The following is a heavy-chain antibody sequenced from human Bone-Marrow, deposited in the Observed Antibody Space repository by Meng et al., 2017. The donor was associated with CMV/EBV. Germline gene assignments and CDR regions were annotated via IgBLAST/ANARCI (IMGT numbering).Heavy chain of an antibody. V-gene: IGHV1-2*02. J-gene: IGHJ5*02. CDR3: ARDPIFGVVPANWFDP. D-gene: IGHD3-3*01. CDR1: GYTFTGYY. Sequence: ASVKVSCKASGYTFTGYYMHWVRQAPGQGLEWMGWINPNSGGTNYAQKFQGRATMTRDTSISTAYMELSRLRSDDTAVYYCARDPIFGVVPANWFDPWGQGTLVTVSS. CDR2: INPNSGGT.